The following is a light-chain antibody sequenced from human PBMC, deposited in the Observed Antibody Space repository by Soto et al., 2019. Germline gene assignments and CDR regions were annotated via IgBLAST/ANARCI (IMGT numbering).Light chain of an antibody. CDR1: QSVRSNF. Sequence: EIVLTQSPGTLSLSPGERVTLSCRASQSVRSNFLAWYQQRPGQAPRLLIYGASSRATGIPDRFSGSGSGTDFTLIISRLEPEDCAVYYCQQYGSALQTFGQGTKLEIK. CDR3: QQYGSALQT. CDR2: GAS. J-gene: IGKJ1*01. V-gene: IGKV3-20*01.